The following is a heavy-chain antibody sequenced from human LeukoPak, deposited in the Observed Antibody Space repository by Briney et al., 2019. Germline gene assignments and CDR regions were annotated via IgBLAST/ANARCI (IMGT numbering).Heavy chain of an antibody. CDR2: IRYDGSNK. J-gene: IGHJ3*02. CDR3: AILLSGYQLYAFDI. CDR1: GFTFSSYG. V-gene: IGHV3-30*02. Sequence: GGSLRLSCAASGFTFSSYGMHWVRQAPGKGLEGVAFIRYDGSNKYYADSVKGRFTISRDNSKNTLYLQMNSLRAEDTSVYYCAILLSGYQLYAFDIWGQGTMVTVSS. D-gene: IGHD5-12*01.